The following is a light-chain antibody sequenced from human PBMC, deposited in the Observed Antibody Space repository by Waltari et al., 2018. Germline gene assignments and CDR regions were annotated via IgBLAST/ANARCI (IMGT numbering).Light chain of an antibody. CDR3: HSRDSSGDVL. Sequence: DPAVSVALGQTVRITCQGDSLRTYYVSWFHQKPGQAPALVIYGKNNRPSGIPDRFSASSSGSTASLTIIGAQAEDEADYYCHSRDSSGDVLIGGGTKLTVV. J-gene: IGLJ2*01. V-gene: IGLV3-19*01. CDR2: GKN. CDR1: SLRTYY.